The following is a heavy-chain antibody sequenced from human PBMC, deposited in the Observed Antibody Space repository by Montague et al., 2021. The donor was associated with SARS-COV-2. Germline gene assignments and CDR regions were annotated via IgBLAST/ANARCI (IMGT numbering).Heavy chain of an antibody. Sequence: SLRLSCAASGFTASGFTFSNYWMSWIRQAPWKGLEWLANINQDGSVASYVDSVKGRVTISRDNAKSSLYLQMNSLGAEDTAVYYCARDRGGYFYADDAFDLWGRGTMVIISS. CDR1: GFTASGFTFSNYW. J-gene: IGHJ3*01. CDR2: INQDGSVA. CDR3: ARDRGGYFYADDAFDL. D-gene: IGHD3-22*01. V-gene: IGHV3-7*03.